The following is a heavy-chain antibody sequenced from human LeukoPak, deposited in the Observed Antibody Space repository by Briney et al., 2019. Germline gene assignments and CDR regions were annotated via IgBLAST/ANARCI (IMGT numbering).Heavy chain of an antibody. CDR2: MNPNSGNT. CDR3: ARSDILTGYRY. V-gene: IGHV1-8*02. D-gene: IGHD3-9*01. CDR1: GGTFSSYA. Sequence: ASVKVSCKASGGTFSSYAINWVRQATGQGLEWMGWMNPNSGNTGYAQKFQGRVTMTRNTSISTAYMELSSLRSEDTAVYYCARSDILTGYRYWGQGTLVTVSS. J-gene: IGHJ4*02.